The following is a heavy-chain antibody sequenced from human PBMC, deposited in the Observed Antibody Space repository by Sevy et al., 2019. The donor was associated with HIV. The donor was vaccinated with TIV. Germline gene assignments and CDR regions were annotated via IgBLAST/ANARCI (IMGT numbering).Heavy chain of an antibody. Sequence: GESLKISCEASGFSLNNYWMNWVRQAPGKGLEWVANINQDGSVKYYVDSVRGRFTISRDNARNLVFLQMSSLRVDDSALYYCVKAIAKDGSFWGQGTLVTVSS. CDR3: VKAIAKDGSF. CDR2: INQDGSVK. J-gene: IGHJ4*02. D-gene: IGHD6-13*01. CDR1: GFSLNNYW. V-gene: IGHV3-7*01.